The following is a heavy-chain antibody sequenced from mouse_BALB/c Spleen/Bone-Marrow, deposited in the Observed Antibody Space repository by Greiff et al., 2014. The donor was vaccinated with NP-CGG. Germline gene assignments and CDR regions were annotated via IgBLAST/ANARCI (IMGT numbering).Heavy chain of an antibody. Sequence: QVQLQQSGAELVRPGTSVKVSCKASGYAFTSYLIEWIKQRPGQGLVWIGVSNPGSGGTNYNEKFKGKATLTADKSSSTAYMQLSSLTSDDSAVYFCARETVRGFAYWGQGTLVTVSA. CDR1: GYAFTSYL. CDR3: ARETVRGFAY. V-gene: IGHV1-54*01. D-gene: IGHD3-2*01. CDR2: SNPGSGGT. J-gene: IGHJ3*01.